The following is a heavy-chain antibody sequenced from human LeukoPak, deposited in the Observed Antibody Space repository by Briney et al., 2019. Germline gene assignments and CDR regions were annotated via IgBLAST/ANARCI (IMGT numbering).Heavy chain of an antibody. CDR3: ARGVGSYGINWFDP. D-gene: IGHD4-17*01. J-gene: IGHJ5*02. Sequence: GATVKVSCKASGYTFTGYYMYWVREAPGQGLEWMGIINPSGGSTSYSQKFQGRVTMTRDTSTSTVYMELSSLRSEDTAVYYCARGVGSYGINWFDPWGQGTLVTVSS. CDR2: INPSGGST. CDR1: GYTFTGYY. V-gene: IGHV1-46*01.